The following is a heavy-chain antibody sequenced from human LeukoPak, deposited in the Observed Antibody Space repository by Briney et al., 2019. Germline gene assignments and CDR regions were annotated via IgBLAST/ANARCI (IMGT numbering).Heavy chain of an antibody. D-gene: IGHD3-22*01. J-gene: IGHJ4*02. CDR1: GYTFTSYY. Sequence: ASVTVSCKASGYTFTSYYMHWVRQAPGQGLEWMGLINPSGGSTSYAQKFQGRVTMTRDTSTSTVYMELSSLRSEDTAVYYCARDRVTYYYDSSGLRPVLFDYWGQGTLVTVSS. CDR3: ARDRVTYYYDSSGLRPVLFDY. CDR2: INPSGGST. V-gene: IGHV1-46*01.